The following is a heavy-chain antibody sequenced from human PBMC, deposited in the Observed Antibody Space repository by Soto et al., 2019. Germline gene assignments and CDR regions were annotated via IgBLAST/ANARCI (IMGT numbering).Heavy chain of an antibody. Sequence: GGSLRLSCAASGFTFTAFGLHWVRQAPGKGLEWVGLISFDGTTKYFADSVRGRFTISRDNSKNMLFLQLNSLRVEDTAVYYCARHRDGGSYTYIDHWGPGTLVTVSS. V-gene: IGHV3-30-3*01. D-gene: IGHD3-10*01. CDR3: ARHRDGGSYTYIDH. CDR1: GFTFTAFG. J-gene: IGHJ4*02. CDR2: ISFDGTTK.